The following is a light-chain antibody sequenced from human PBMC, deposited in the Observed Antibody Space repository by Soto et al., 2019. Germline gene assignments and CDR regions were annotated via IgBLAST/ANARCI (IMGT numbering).Light chain of an antibody. Sequence: QPVLTQPPSASGTPGQRVTISCSGSSSNIGSNYVYWYQQLPGTAPKLLIYRNNQRPSGVPDRFSGSKSGTSASLAISGLRSEDEADYYCAAWDASLSGFYVFGTGTKLTVL. CDR1: SSNIGSNY. J-gene: IGLJ1*01. V-gene: IGLV1-47*01. CDR2: RNN. CDR3: AAWDASLSGFYV.